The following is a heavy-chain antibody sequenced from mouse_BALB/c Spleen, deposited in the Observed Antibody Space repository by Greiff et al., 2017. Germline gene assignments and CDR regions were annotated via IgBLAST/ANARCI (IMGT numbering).Heavy chain of an antibody. Sequence: EVKLQESGPGLVKPSQSLSLTCTVTGYSITSDYAWNWIRQFPGNKLEWMGYISYSGSTSYNPSLQSRISITRDTSKNQFFLQLNSVTTEDTATYYCARLGDLYYFDYWGQGTTLTVSS. V-gene: IGHV3-2*02. J-gene: IGHJ2*01. CDR2: ISYSGST. D-gene: IGHD2-13*01. CDR3: ARLGDLYYFDY. CDR1: GYSITSDYA.